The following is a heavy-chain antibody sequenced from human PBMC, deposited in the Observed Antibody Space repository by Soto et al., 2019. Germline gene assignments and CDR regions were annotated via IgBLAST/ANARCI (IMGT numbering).Heavy chain of an antibody. CDR2: IYYSGTT. CDR3: ARHKGGYYSGVDV. CDR1: GGSISSNSYY. V-gene: IGHV4-39*01. J-gene: IGHJ6*02. Sequence: QLQLQESGPGLVKPSETLSLTCTVSGGSISSNSYYWAWIRQPPGKGLEWIGNIYYSGTTYYNPSTKSRATISVDTSKNQCSLRLSSVTAADTPVYYCARHKGGYYSGVDVWGQGTTVTVSS.